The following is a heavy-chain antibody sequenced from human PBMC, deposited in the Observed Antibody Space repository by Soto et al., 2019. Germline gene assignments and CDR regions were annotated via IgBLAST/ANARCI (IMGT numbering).Heavy chain of an antibody. CDR3: ARSAAVDATFRFYMDV. CDR1: GFTLSDHY. Sequence: GGSLRLSCEVSGFTLSDHYMDWVRQAPGKGLEWVGRSRNKARSYTTEYAASVKGRFTISRDDSKNSLYLQMNSLKTEDTAIYYCARSAAVDATFRFYMDVWGKGTTVTVSS. D-gene: IGHD6-13*01. J-gene: IGHJ6*03. CDR2: SRNKARSYTT. V-gene: IGHV3-72*01.